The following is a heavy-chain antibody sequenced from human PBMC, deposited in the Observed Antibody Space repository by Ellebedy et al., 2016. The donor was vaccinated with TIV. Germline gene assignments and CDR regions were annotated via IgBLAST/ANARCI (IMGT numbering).Heavy chain of an antibody. Sequence: GGSLRLXCKASGFLFSDCSMNWISQAPGKGLEWVASISSSGTYIYYADSLEGRFTIARDNVKDSVFLQMNDLRVDDSGVYYCARTTPYNIAVAGPDYWGQGTLVTVTS. V-gene: IGHV3-21*01. D-gene: IGHD6-19*01. CDR2: ISSSGTYI. J-gene: IGHJ4*02. CDR3: ARTTPYNIAVAGPDY. CDR1: GFLFSDCS.